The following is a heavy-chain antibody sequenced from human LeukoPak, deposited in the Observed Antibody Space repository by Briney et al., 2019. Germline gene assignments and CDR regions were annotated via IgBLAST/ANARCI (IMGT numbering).Heavy chain of an antibody. CDR3: ARAGYTISYYSLDY. D-gene: IGHD1-26*01. J-gene: IGHJ4*02. CDR2: IYTTGST. V-gene: IGHV4-4*07. Sequence: SETLSLTCTVSGGSINSYYWGWIRQPAGKGLEWIGRIYTTGSTNYNPSLESRVTMSVDTSKNQFSLKLTSVTAADTAMYYCARAGYTISYYSLDYWGQGTLVSDSS. CDR1: GGSINSYY.